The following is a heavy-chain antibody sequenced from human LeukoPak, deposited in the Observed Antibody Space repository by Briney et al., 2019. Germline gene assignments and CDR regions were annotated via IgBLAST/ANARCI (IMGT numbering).Heavy chain of an antibody. D-gene: IGHD2-15*01. V-gene: IGHV3-53*01. Sequence: GGSLRLSCAASGFTVSSNYMSWVRQAPGKGLEWVSVIYSGGSTYYADSVKGRFTISRDNSKNTLYLQMNSLRAEDTAVHYCARGVVAATPIDYWGQGTLVTVSS. CDR3: ARGVVAATPIDY. J-gene: IGHJ4*02. CDR1: GFTVSSNY. CDR2: IYSGGST.